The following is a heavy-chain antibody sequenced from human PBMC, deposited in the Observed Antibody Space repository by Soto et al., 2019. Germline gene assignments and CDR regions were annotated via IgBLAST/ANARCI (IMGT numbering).Heavy chain of an antibody. CDR1: GFTFSSYG. Sequence: PGGSLRLSCAASGFTFSSYGMHWVRQAPGKGLEWVAVISYDGSNKYYADSVKGRFTISRDNSKNTLYLQMNSLRAEDTAVYYCAKERAARPGLVYGMDVWGQGTTVTV. D-gene: IGHD6-6*01. V-gene: IGHV3-30*18. CDR2: ISYDGSNK. J-gene: IGHJ6*02. CDR3: AKERAARPGLVYGMDV.